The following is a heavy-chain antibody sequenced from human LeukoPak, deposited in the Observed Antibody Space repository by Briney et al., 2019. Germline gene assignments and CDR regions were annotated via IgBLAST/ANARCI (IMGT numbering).Heavy chain of an antibody. V-gene: IGHV3-66*01. CDR1: GFTVSSNY. D-gene: IGHD6-19*01. CDR2: SYSGNTT. J-gene: IGHJ4*02. CDR3: ATYSSGRRGYYFDS. Sequence: GGSLRLSWAASGFTVSSNYMSWVRQAPGKGLEWVAISYSGNTTYCADSVRGRFTISRDKSKNRLHLQMNSLRAEDTAVYYCATYSSGRRGYYFDSWGQGTLVTVSS.